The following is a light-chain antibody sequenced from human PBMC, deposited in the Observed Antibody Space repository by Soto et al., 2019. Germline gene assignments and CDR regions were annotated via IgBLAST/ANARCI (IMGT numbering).Light chain of an antibody. CDR2: RDS. V-gene: IGLV1-47*01. Sequence: QSGLTQPPSASGNPGQRVTISCSESSSSIGSNYIYWYQQLPGTAPKLLIYRDSQRPSGVPDRFAGSKSVTSASLAISGLRSEDEADYYCAAWDDSLRGWVFGGGTKLTVL. J-gene: IGLJ3*02. CDR1: SSSIGSNY. CDR3: AAWDDSLRGWV.